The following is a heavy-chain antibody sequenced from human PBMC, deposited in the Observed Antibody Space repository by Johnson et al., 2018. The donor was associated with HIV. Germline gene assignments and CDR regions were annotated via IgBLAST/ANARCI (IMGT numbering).Heavy chain of an antibody. Sequence: QVQLVEYGGGVVQPGKSLTLSCVVSGLSFNNYGVHWVRQAPGKGPEWVVVISYDGSNKYYADSVKGRFTISRDNSKNTLYLQMSSLRQDDTAVYSCYCTEHFGAGSESKGTFDAWGQGTMVTVSS. J-gene: IGHJ3*01. CDR2: ISYDGSNK. V-gene: IGHV3-30*03. CDR1: GLSFNNYG. D-gene: IGHD3-10*01. CDR3: YCTEHFGAGSESKGTFDA.